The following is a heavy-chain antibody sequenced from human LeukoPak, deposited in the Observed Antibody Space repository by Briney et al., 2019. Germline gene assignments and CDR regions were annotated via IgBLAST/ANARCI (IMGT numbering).Heavy chain of an antibody. Sequence: GASVKVSCKASGYTFTSYDINWVRQATGQGLEWIGWMNPNSGNTGYAQKFQGRVTMTRNTSISTAYMGLSSLRSEDTAVYYCARSGRLLLWFGELLSGAPYFDYWGQGTLVTVSS. V-gene: IGHV1-8*01. J-gene: IGHJ4*02. D-gene: IGHD3-10*01. CDR1: GYTFTSYD. CDR3: ARSGRLLLWFGELLSGAPYFDY. CDR2: MNPNSGNT.